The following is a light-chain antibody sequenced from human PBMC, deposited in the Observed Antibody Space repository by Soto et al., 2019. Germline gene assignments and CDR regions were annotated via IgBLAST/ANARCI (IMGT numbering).Light chain of an antibody. V-gene: IGKV3-15*01. CDR1: ESVSSN. J-gene: IGKJ4*01. Sequence: EKVMTQSPATLSVSPGERVTLSCRASESVSSNLAWYHQRPGQAPRLLIYGASTRATGIPARFSGSGSGTEFTLTLSSLQSEDFGVYYCQQYDYSLSLTFGGGTKVQMK. CDR3: QQYDYSLSLT. CDR2: GAS.